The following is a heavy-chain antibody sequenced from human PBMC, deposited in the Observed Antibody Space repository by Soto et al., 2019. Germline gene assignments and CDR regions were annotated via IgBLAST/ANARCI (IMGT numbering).Heavy chain of an antibody. D-gene: IGHD3-9*01. CDR2: IKTDGSDT. J-gene: IGHJ3*02. V-gene: IGHV3-74*01. CDR1: GFTFRSYW. CDR3: ARPRTSDWAYDI. Sequence: EVQLVESGGGLVQPGGSLRLSCAASGFTFRSYWMHWVRQSPGKGLVWVSRIKTDGSDTHYADSVKGRFTISRDNAKNTLYLQMNSLRDEDTAVYYCARPRTSDWAYDIWGQGTMVIVSS.